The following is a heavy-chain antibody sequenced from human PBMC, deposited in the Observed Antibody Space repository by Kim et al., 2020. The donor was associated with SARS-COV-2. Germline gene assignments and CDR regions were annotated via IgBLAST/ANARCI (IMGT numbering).Heavy chain of an antibody. Sequence: SETLSLTCTVSGGSISSYYWSWIRQPPGKGLEWIGYIYYSGSTNYNPSLKSRVTISVDTSKNQFSLKLSSVTAADTAVYYCARGGSGWEMGRYYYYYGMDVWGQGTTVTVSS. V-gene: IGHV4-59*01. D-gene: IGHD6-19*01. CDR3: ARGGSGWEMGRYYYYYGMDV. CDR2: IYYSGST. CDR1: GGSISSYY. J-gene: IGHJ6*02.